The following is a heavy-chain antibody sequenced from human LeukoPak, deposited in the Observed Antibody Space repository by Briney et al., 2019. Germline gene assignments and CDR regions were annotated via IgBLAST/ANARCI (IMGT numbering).Heavy chain of an antibody. V-gene: IGHV4-59*01. D-gene: IGHD1-26*01. Sequence: SSETLSLTCTVSGGSISSYYWSWIRPPPGKGLEWIGYIYYSGSTNYNPSLKSRVTISVDTSKNQFSLKLSSVTAADTAVYYCASITPGSDAFDIWGQGTMVTVSS. CDR2: IYYSGST. CDR3: ASITPGSDAFDI. J-gene: IGHJ3*02. CDR1: GGSISSYY.